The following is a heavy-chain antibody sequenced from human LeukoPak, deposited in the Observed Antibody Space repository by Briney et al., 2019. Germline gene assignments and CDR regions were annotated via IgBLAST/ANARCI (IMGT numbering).Heavy chain of an antibody. CDR2: IYSSGTT. D-gene: IGHD3-16*01. J-gene: IGHJ5*02. CDR3: ARRSQENGVITANNWFDP. V-gene: IGHV4-59*08. Sequence: PSETLSLTCTVSGGSIRSYYWSWIRQPPGKGLEWIGYIYSSGTTYYNPSLKSRVTISLDTSKTQFSLKLSSVTAADTAIYYCARRSQENGVITANNWFDPWGQGTLVTVSS. CDR1: GGSIRSYY.